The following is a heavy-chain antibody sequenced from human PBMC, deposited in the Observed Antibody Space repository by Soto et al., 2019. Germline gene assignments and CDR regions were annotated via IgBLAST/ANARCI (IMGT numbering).Heavy chain of an antibody. J-gene: IGHJ4*02. V-gene: IGHV3-64*02. CDR3: GRGQGIAAVDY. CDR2: ISKNGGST. CDR1: GFSFSSYA. D-gene: IGHD6-13*01. Sequence: GGSLRLSCAASGFSFSSYAMHWVRQAPGKGLEYVSAISKNGGSTYYADSVKGRFTISRDNSKNTLYLQMGGLRLEDMAVYYCGRGQGIAAVDYWGQGTLVTVSS.